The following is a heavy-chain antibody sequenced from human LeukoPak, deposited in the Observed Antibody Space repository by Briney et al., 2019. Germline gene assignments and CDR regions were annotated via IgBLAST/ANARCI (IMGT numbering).Heavy chain of an antibody. V-gene: IGHV3-7*01. CDR3: ARLRFYEFDY. CDR1: GFTFSNYW. D-gene: IGHD3-16*01. J-gene: IGHJ4*02. CDR2: IKRDGSEK. Sequence: PGESLRLSCSASGFTFSNYWMCWVRQAPGKGLEWVASIKRDGSEKYFVDSVKGRFTISSDNAKNSVYLQMNSPRVEDTAVYYCARLRFYEFDYWGQGTLVSVSS.